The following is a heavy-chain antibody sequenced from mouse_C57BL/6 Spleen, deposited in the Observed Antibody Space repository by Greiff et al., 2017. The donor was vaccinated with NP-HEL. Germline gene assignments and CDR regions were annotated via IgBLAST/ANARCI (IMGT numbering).Heavy chain of an antibody. Sequence: VQLVESGPGLVQPSQSLSITCTVSGFSLTSYGVHWVRQSPGKGLEWLGVIWSGGSTDYNAAFISRLSISKDNSKSQVFFKMNSLQADDTAIYYCARNGMGRGFAYWGQGTLVTVSA. CDR1: GFSLTSYG. D-gene: IGHD4-1*01. CDR2: IWSGGST. J-gene: IGHJ3*01. V-gene: IGHV2-2*01. CDR3: ARNGMGRGFAY.